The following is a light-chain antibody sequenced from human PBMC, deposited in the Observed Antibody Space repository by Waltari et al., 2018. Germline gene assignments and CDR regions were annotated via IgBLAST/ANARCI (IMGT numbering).Light chain of an antibody. J-gene: IGKJ2*01. V-gene: IGKV3-15*01. CDR3: QQYNNWPPYT. CDR1: QSVSTN. CDR2: GAS. Sequence: EIVMTQSPATLSVSPGDRATLPCRASQSVSTNLAWYQQKPGQAPRLLIYGASTRATGLPARFSGSGSGTEFTLTISSLQSEDFAVYYCQQYNNWPPYTFGPGTKLEIK.